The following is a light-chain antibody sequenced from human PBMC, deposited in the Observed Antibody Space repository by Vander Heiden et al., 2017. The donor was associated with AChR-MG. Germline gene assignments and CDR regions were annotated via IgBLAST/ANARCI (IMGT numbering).Light chain of an antibody. J-gene: IGKJ5*01. CDR1: QSISSSY. CDR3: QQDGRSPIT. Sequence: EIVLTQSPGNLALSPGERATLSCRASQSISSSYLAWYQQKPGQAPRLLIYGSSSRATGVPDKFSGSGSGTDFTLTISSLEPEDLAVYYCQQDGRSPITFGQGTRLEIK. V-gene: IGKV3-20*01. CDR2: GSS.